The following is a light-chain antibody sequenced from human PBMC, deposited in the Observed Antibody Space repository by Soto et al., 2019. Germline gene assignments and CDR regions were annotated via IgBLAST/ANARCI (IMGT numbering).Light chain of an antibody. CDR2: WAS. J-gene: IGKJ1*01. CDR1: QTILYSSNNKTY. Sequence: DIVMTQSPNSLAVSLGERATINCRSSQTILYSSNNKTYLAWYQLKAGQPPKLLISWASTRESGVPDRFSGSGSGTDFTLTISSLQAEDVAVYCCQQYYTPPWTFGQGTKVEIK. CDR3: QQYYTPPWT. V-gene: IGKV4-1*01.